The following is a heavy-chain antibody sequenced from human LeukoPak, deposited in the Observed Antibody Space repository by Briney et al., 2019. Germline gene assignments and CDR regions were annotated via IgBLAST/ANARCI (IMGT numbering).Heavy chain of an antibody. D-gene: IGHD3-10*01. J-gene: IGHJ4*02. CDR1: GGSISSGGYS. Sequence: SETLSLTCTVSGGSISSGGYSWSWIRQHPGKGLEWIGYIYHSGSTYYNPSLKSRVTISVDRSKNQFSLKLSSVTAADTAVYYCARDSGTFDYWGQGTLVTVSS. CDR3: ARDSGTFDY. V-gene: IGHV4-30-2*01. CDR2: IYHSGST.